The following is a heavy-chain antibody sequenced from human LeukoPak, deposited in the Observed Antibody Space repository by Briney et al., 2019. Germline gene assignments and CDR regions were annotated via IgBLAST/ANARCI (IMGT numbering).Heavy chain of an antibody. CDR1: GFTFSSYG. CDR3: AKGGGTGYSSSWYSN. Sequence: PGGSLRLSCPASGFTFSSYGMHWVRQAPCKGLEGVAVISFDGINKFYADSVKGRFTISRDNSGNTLYLQMNSLRAEDTAVYYCAKGGGTGYSSSWYSNWGQGTLVSVSS. J-gene: IGHJ4*02. D-gene: IGHD6-13*01. CDR2: ISFDGINK. V-gene: IGHV3-30*18.